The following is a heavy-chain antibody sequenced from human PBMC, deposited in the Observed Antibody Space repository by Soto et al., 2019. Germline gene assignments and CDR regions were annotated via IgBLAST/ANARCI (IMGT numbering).Heavy chain of an antibody. D-gene: IGHD6-19*01. J-gene: IGHJ4*02. CDR3: ARAVAVPADFDY. CDR1: GYTFTGYA. Sequence: QVQLVQSGAEEKKPGASVKVSCKASGYTFTGYAMHWVRQAPGQRLEWMGWINAGNGNTKYSQKFQGRVTITRDTSASTAYMELRSLRSEDTAVYYCARAVAVPADFDYWGQGTLVTFSA. V-gene: IGHV1-3*05. CDR2: INAGNGNT.